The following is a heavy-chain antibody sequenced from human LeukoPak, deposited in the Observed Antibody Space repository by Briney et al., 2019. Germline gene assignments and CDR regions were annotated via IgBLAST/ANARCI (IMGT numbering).Heavy chain of an antibody. D-gene: IGHD5-12*01. CDR3: SKGHSDYGTGFDL. Sequence: PGGSLRLSCAASGFTLSSFWMSWVRQAPGKGLECVSVISGSGTKTYYADSVKGRFTISRDNSKNTVYLQMNSLRVDDTAVYYCSKGHSDYGTGFDLWGRGTLVTVSS. V-gene: IGHV3-23*01. CDR1: GFTLSSFW. J-gene: IGHJ4*02. CDR2: ISGSGTKT.